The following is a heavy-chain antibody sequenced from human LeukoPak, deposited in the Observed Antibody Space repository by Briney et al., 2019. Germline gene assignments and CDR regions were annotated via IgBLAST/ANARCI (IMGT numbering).Heavy chain of an antibody. CDR2: IKQDGSEK. J-gene: IGHJ4*02. Sequence: GGSLRLSCAASGFTFSNYWMSWVRQAPGKGLEWVANIKQDGSEKYYVDSVKGRFTISRDNAKNSLYLQMNSLRAEDTAVYYCARVGSGWSYYFDYWGQGTLVTVSS. D-gene: IGHD6-19*01. CDR3: ARVGSGWSYYFDY. V-gene: IGHV3-7*01. CDR1: GFTFSNYW.